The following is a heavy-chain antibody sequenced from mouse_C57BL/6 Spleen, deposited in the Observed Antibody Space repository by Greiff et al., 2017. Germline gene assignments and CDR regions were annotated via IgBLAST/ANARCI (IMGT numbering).Heavy chain of an antibody. J-gene: IGHJ2*01. Sequence: VQLVESGPGLVAPSQSLSITCTVSGFSLTSYAISWVRQPPGKGLEWLGVIWTGGGTNYTSALKSRLSISKDNSKSQVFLKMNSLQTDDTARYYCARNTLYYGNYCDYWGQGTTLTVSS. CDR3: ARNTLYYGNYCDY. CDR1: GFSLTSYA. V-gene: IGHV2-9-1*01. D-gene: IGHD1-1*01. CDR2: IWTGGGT.